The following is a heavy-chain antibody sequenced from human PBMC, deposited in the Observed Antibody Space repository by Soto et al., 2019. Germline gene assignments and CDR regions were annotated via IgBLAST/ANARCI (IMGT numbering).Heavy chain of an antibody. V-gene: IGHV4-4*02. D-gene: IGHD3-22*01. J-gene: IGHJ4*02. CDR3: ARRDYDSSGYYFDS. Sequence: SETLSLTCVVSGGSITISKWWSWVRQSPGKGLEWIGEIYHTGDTNYSPSLKSRVTISVDKSKNQFSLMVTSVTAADTAFYYCARRDYDSSGYYFDSWGQGTLVTVSS. CDR1: GGSITISKW. CDR2: IYHTGDT.